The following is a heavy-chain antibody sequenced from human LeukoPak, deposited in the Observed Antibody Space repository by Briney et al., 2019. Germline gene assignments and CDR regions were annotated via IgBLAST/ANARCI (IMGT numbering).Heavy chain of an antibody. CDR3: ARVVINDSFDI. CDR2: IHYSGGT. V-gene: IGHV4-59*06. Sequence: SETLSLTCTVSGGSISSYYWSWIRQPPGKGLEWIGYIHYSGGTYYNPSLKSRLTISVDTSKNQFSLKLTSVTAADTAVYFCARVVINDSFDIWGHGTLVTVSS. CDR1: GGSISSYY. D-gene: IGHD2-21*01. J-gene: IGHJ3*02.